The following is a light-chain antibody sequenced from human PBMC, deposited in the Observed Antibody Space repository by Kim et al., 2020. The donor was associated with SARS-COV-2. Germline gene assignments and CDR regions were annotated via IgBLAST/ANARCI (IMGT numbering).Light chain of an antibody. Sequence: QSVLTQPPSVSGAPGQRVTIPCTGSSSNIGAGYYVHWYQQLPGTAPKLLIYGNSNRPSGVPDRFAGSKSGTSASLAITGLQAEDEADYYCQSYDSSLSGSKVVFGGGTQLTVL. J-gene: IGLJ2*01. CDR1: SSNIGAGYY. V-gene: IGLV1-40*01. CDR2: GNS. CDR3: QSYDSSLSGSKVV.